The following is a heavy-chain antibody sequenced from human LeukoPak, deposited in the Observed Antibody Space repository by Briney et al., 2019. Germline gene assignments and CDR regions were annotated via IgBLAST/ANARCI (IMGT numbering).Heavy chain of an antibody. V-gene: IGHV3-23*01. CDR2: LSGSGITT. D-gene: IGHD6-19*01. CDR1: GFTFSNSA. CDR3: AKGIYSSGWSYFDY. J-gene: IGHJ4*01. Sequence: GGSLRLSCAASGFTFSNSAMSWVRQAPGKGLEWVSTLSGSGITTYYADPEKGRFTISRDNSKNTLYLQMNSLRAEDTAVYYCAKGIYSSGWSYFDYWGHGTLVTVSS.